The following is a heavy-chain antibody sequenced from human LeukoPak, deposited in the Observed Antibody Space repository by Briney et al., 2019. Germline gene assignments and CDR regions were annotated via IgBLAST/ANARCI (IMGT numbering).Heavy chain of an antibody. CDR2: IYYGGST. CDR1: GGSISGYY. Sequence: SETLSLTCTVSGGSISGYYWSWLRQPPGKGLEWIGYIYYGGSTNYNPSLKSRVTMSVVKSKNLFSLNLSSVTAADTAVYYCARHGTDYWGQGTLVTVSP. V-gene: IGHV4-59*08. J-gene: IGHJ4*02. CDR3: ARHGTDY.